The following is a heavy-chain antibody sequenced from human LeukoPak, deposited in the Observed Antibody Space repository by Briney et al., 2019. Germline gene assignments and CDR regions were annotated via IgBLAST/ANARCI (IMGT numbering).Heavy chain of an antibody. J-gene: IGHJ4*02. CDR2: IIPIFGTA. Sequence: SVKVSCKASGYTFTSYGISWVREAPGQGLEWMGGIIPIFGTANYAQKFQGRVTITADESTSTAYMELSSLRSEDTAVYYCARGSWKRTFDYWGQGTLVTVSS. CDR1: GYTFTSYG. V-gene: IGHV1-69*13. CDR3: ARGSWKRTFDY. D-gene: IGHD6-13*01.